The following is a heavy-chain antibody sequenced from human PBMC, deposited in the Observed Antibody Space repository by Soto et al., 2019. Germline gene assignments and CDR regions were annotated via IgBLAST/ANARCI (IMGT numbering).Heavy chain of an antibody. CDR3: ARHLYDYVWGSYRH. V-gene: IGHV1-69*01. Sequence: QVQLVQSGAEVKETGSSVKVSCKSSGYIFKNYAVTWLRQAPGQGLEWMGGIIPVFGTPDYSQKFRGRVTITADESTSTVYMEPRSLTSEDTAVYYCARHLYDYVWGSYRHWGQGTLVTVSS. CDR1: GYIFKNYA. D-gene: IGHD3-16*02. CDR2: IIPVFGTP. J-gene: IGHJ4*02.